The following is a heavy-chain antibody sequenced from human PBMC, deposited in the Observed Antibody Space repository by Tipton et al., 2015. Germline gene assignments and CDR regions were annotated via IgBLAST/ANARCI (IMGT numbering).Heavy chain of an antibody. CDR1: GFNFGDYA. J-gene: IGHJ4*02. V-gene: IGHV3-43D*04. CDR3: AKDIGDYSSSSAGFDY. CDR2: ITWDGGST. Sequence: SLRLSCTTSGFNFGDYAMHWVRQAPGKGLEWVSLITWDGGSTYYADSLKGRFTISRDNSKNSLYLQMNSLRAEDTALYYCAKDIGDYSSSSAGFDYWGQGTLVSVSS. D-gene: IGHD6-6*01.